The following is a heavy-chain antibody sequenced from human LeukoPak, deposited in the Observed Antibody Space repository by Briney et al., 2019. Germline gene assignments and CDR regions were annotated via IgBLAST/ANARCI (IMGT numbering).Heavy chain of an antibody. CDR2: MNPNSGNT. CDR3: AIRTPVDIVATLGERVKKGLDY. Sequence: ASVKVSCKASGYTFTSYDINWLPQATGQGLEWMGWMNPNSGNTGYAQKFQGRVTMTRNTSMSTAYMELSSLRSEDTAVYYCAIRTPVDIVATLGERVKKGLDYWGQGTLVTVSS. CDR1: GYTFTSYD. J-gene: IGHJ4*02. V-gene: IGHV1-8*01. D-gene: IGHD5-12*01.